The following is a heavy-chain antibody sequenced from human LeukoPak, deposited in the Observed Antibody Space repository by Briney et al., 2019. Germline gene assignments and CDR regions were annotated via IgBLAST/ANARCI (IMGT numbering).Heavy chain of an antibody. J-gene: IGHJ4*02. D-gene: IGHD3-22*01. V-gene: IGHV1-69*13. CDR2: IIPIFGTA. CDR3: ARRDHDSNTRETFDY. CDR1: GYTFTSYA. Sequence: GASVKVSCKASGYTFTSYAISWVRQAPGQGLEWMGGIIPIFGTANYAQKFQGRVTITADESTSTAYMELSSLRSEDTAVYYCARRDHDSNTRETFDYWGQGTLVTVSS.